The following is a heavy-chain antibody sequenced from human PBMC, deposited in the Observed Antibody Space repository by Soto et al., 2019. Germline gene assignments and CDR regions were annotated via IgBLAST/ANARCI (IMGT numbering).Heavy chain of an antibody. CDR3: AKGVLKIMAPYYYYGMDV. D-gene: IGHD5-12*01. CDR1: GFTFSTYA. J-gene: IGHJ6*02. Sequence: PGGSLRLSCAASGFTFSTYAMSWVRQAPGKGLEWVSSISDSGGRTYYGGSVKGRFTVSRDNSKNTLYLQMNSLRAEETAVYYCAKGVLKIMAPYYYYGMDVWGQGTMVTVSS. CDR2: ISDSGGRT. V-gene: IGHV3-23*01.